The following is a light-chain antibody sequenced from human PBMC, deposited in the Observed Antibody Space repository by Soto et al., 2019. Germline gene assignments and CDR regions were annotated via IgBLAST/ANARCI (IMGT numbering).Light chain of an antibody. CDR3: HQAYSTPWT. V-gene: IGKV1-39*01. Sequence: IHMPQSPFSMSASVGDRDTITCRAGQSISTYLNWYQQQPGKAPKLLIYAASSLQSGVPSRFSGSGFGTEFTLTISSLQPEDFATYHCHQAYSTPWTFGQGTKVDIK. J-gene: IGKJ1*01. CDR2: AAS. CDR1: QSISTY.